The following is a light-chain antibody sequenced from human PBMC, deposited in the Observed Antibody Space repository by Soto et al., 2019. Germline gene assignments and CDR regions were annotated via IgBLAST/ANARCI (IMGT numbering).Light chain of an antibody. CDR2: EVT. CDR1: SSDVGGYNY. CDR3: LSYAASNTYV. Sequence: QSALTQPPSASGSPGQSVTISCTGTSSDVGGYNYVSWYLQHPGKAPKLMIYEVTKRPSGVPDRFTGSKSGNTASLTVSGLQAEDEADYYCLSYAASNTYVFGTGTKVTVL. J-gene: IGLJ1*01. V-gene: IGLV2-8*01.